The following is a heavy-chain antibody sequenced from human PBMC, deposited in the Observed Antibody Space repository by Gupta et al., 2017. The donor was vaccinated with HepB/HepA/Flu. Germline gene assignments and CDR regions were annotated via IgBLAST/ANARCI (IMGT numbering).Heavy chain of an antibody. J-gene: IGHJ3*02. Sequence: QVQLVESGGGLVKPGGSLRLSCAASGFSFSDHFMSWIRQAPGKGLEWVSYISRSRSTIYYADSVKGRFTISTDNAKNSLYLQMNSLRAEDTAVYYCARGQLPHDAFDIWGQGTMVTVSS. V-gene: IGHV3-11*04. D-gene: IGHD6-6*01. CDR3: ARGQLPHDAFDI. CDR1: GFSFSDHF. CDR2: ISRSRSTI.